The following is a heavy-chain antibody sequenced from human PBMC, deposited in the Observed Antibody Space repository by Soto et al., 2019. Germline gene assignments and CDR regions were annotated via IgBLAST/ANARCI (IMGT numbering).Heavy chain of an antibody. CDR3: SHMESRVASYGLDV. D-gene: IGHD3-3*01. Sequence: QITLKESGPTLVKPTQTLTLTCTFSGFSLDTSGVGVAWIRQPPGKALEWLTLIYWDDDKRYSPSLRSRLTITKDTSENRVVLTMPNMDPVDTATYYCSHMESRVASYGLDVWGQGTTVTVSS. CDR1: GFSLDTSGVG. J-gene: IGHJ6*02. CDR2: IYWDDDK. V-gene: IGHV2-5*02.